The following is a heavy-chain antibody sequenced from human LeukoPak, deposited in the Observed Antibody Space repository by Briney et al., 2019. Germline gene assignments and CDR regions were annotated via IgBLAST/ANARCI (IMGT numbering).Heavy chain of an antibody. V-gene: IGHV4-61*02. CDR1: GGSISSGSYY. CDR3: AKVSRDIVVVPAAVHYYYYYMDV. J-gene: IGHJ6*03. Sequence: PSETLSLTCTVSGGSISSGSYYWSWIRQPAGKGLEWIGRIYTSGSTNYNPSLKSRVTISVDTSKNQFSLKLSSVTAADTAVYYCAKVSRDIVVVPAAVHYYYYYMDVWGKGTTVTVSS. CDR2: IYTSGST. D-gene: IGHD2-2*01.